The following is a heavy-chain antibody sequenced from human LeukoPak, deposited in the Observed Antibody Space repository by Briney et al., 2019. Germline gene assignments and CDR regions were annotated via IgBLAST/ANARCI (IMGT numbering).Heavy chain of an antibody. D-gene: IGHD2-21*01. V-gene: IGHV4-38-2*02. J-gene: IGHJ5*02. CDR1: GYFISSAYY. CDR2: IHYSGST. CDR3: TKALWPRGWFDP. Sequence: SETLSLTCTVSGYFISSAYYWGWIRQPPGKGLEWIGSIHYSGSTDYKPSLKSRVTISVDTSKNQFSLKLSSVTAADTAVYYCTKALWPRGWFDPWGQGTLVTVSS.